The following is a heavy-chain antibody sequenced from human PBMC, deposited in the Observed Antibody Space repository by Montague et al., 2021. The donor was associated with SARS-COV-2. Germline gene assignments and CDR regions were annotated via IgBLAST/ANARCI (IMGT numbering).Heavy chain of an antibody. D-gene: IGHD6-6*01. CDR2: ISSSTNII. Sequence: FLRLSCAASGFTFSSYSVNWVRQAPGKGPEWISYISSSTNIIYYADSVKGRFTISRDNARNSLYLQMNSLRVDDTAVYYCAKDLVLRAARPDALDVWGQGTVGTVSS. CDR3: AKDLVLRAARPDALDV. V-gene: IGHV3-48*04. CDR1: GFTFSSYS. J-gene: IGHJ3*01.